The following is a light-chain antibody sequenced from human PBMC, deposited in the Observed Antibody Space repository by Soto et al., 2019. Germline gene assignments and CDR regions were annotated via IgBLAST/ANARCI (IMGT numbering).Light chain of an antibody. Sequence: QSVLTQPPSVSGSPGQSVAISCTGTSSDFGSHNRVYWYQQPPGTAPKLMIYEVSNRPSGVPDRFSGSKSGNTASLTISGLQAEDEADYYCSSSTSSTTVVFGGGTKLTVL. CDR3: SSSTSSTTVV. V-gene: IGLV2-18*02. CDR2: EVS. CDR1: SSDFGSHNR. J-gene: IGLJ2*01.